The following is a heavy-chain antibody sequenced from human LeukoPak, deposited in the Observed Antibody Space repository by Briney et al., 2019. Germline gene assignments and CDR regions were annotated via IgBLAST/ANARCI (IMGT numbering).Heavy chain of an antibody. J-gene: IGHJ4*02. D-gene: IGHD3-10*01. V-gene: IGHV3-23*01. CDR3: AKQGGGSGSTNYFDY. Sequence: GGSLRLSCTASGFTFGSYAMSWVRQAPGKGLEWVSAISGSGGSTYYADSVKGRFTISRDNSKNTLYLQMNSLRAEDTAVYYCAKQGGGSGSTNYFDYWGQGTLVTVSS. CDR2: ISGSGGST. CDR1: GFTFGSYA.